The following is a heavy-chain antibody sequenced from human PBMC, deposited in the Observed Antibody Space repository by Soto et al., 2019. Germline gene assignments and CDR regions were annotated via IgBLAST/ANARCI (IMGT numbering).Heavy chain of an antibody. J-gene: IGHJ6*02. V-gene: IGHV1-69*06. Sequence: GASVKVSCKASGGTFSSYAISWVRQAPGQGLEWMGGIIPIFGTANYAQKFQGRVTITADKSTSTAYMELSSLRSEDTAVYYCAREVVATYYYFVMDLWGQGTTVPVSS. CDR2: IIPIFGTA. D-gene: IGHD2-15*01. CDR3: AREVVATYYYFVMDL. CDR1: GGTFSSYA.